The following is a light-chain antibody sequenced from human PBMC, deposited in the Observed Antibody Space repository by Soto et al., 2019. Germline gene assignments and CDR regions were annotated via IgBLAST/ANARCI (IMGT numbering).Light chain of an antibody. CDR1: SSDVGGYNY. CDR3: SSYTSSSTL. J-gene: IGLJ2*01. Sequence: QSALTQPASVSGSPGQSITISCTGTSSDVGGYNYVSWYQQHPGKAPKLMIYEVSNRPSGVSNRFSGSKSGNTASLTISGLQAEDEADYYCSSYTSSSTLFGGGTQLNVL. V-gene: IGLV2-14*01. CDR2: EVS.